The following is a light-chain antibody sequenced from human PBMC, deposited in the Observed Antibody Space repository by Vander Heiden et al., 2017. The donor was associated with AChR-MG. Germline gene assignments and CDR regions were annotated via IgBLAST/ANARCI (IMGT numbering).Light chain of an antibody. V-gene: IGKV1-8*01. CDR1: QGISSY. CDR3: QQYYSYLFT. CDR2: AAS. Sequence: AIRMTQSPSSFSASTGGRVTITCRASQGISSYLAWYQQKPGKAPKLLIYAASTLQSGVPSRFSGSGSGTDFTLTISCLQSEDSATYYCQQYYSYLFTFGPGTKVDIK. J-gene: IGKJ3*01.